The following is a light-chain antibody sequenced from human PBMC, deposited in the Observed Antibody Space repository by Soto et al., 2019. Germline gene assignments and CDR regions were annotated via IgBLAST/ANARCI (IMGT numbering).Light chain of an antibody. CDR3: SSYARNSLL. J-gene: IGLJ2*01. CDR2: EVS. V-gene: IGLV2-14*01. CDR1: SSDVGGYNY. Sequence: QSALTQPASVSGSPGQSITISCTGTSSDVGGYNYVSWYQHYPGKAPKLIIYEVSNRPSGVSNRFSGSKSGNTASLTLSGLQAEDEADYYCSSYARNSLLFGGGTKLTVL.